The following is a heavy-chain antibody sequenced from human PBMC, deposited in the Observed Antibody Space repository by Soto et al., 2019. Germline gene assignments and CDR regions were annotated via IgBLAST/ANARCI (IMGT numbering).Heavy chain of an antibody. CDR2: IYHSGST. Sequence: SETLSLTCAVSGGSISSGGYSWSWIRQPPGKGLEWIGYIYHSGSTYYNPSLKSRVTISVDRSKNQFSLKLSSVTAADTAVYYCARVGGGYCSGGSCYYFDYWGQGTLVTVSS. D-gene: IGHD2-15*01. V-gene: IGHV4-30-2*01. CDR3: ARVGGGYCSGGSCYYFDY. J-gene: IGHJ4*02. CDR1: GGSISSGGYS.